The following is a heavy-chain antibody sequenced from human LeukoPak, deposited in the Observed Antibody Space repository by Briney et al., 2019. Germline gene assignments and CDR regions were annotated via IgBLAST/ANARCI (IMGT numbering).Heavy chain of an antibody. V-gene: IGHV3-11*01. Sequence: GGSLRLSCAASGFTFSDYYMSWIRQAPGKRLEWVSYISSSGSTIYYADSVKGRFTISRDNAKNSLYLQMNSLRAEDTAVYYCARDLRYSSGWRISHPLDYWGQGTLVTVSS. J-gene: IGHJ4*02. CDR1: GFTFSDYY. CDR3: ARDLRYSSGWRISHPLDY. CDR2: ISSSGSTI. D-gene: IGHD6-19*01.